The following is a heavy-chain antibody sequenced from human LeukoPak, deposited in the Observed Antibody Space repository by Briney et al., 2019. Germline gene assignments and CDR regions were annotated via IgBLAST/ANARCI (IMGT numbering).Heavy chain of an antibody. Sequence: GGSLRLSCAASGFTFSNYWIHWVRQAPGKGLVWVSRIDNAGSIMTYADSVKGRFTISRDNAENTLYLQMNSLRVGDTAVYYCVRSAFHAGSGNYYDYWGQGTLVTVSS. D-gene: IGHD3-22*01. CDR1: GFTFSNYW. V-gene: IGHV3-74*03. CDR2: IDNAGSIM. CDR3: VRSAFHAGSGNYYDY. J-gene: IGHJ4*02.